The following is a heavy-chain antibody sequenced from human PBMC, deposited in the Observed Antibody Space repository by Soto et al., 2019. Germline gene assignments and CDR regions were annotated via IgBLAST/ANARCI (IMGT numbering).Heavy chain of an antibody. J-gene: IGHJ4*02. CDR2: INHSGST. Sequence: QVQLQQWGAGLLKPSETLSLTCAVYGGSFSGYYWSWIRQPPGKGLEWIGEINHSGSTNYNPSLKSRVTISVDTSKNQFSLKLSSVTAADTAVYYCARACLARTIAARRYFDYWGQGTLVTVSS. V-gene: IGHV4-34*01. CDR3: ARACLARTIAARRYFDY. D-gene: IGHD6-13*01. CDR1: GGSFSGYY.